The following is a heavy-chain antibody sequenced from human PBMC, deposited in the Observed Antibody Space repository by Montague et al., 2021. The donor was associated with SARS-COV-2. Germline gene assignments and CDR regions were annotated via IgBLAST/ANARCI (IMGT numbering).Heavy chain of an antibody. CDR2: PYHGTKKYY. Sequence: CAISGDSVFRHRATSDEHRSALPTQFDLVCRPYHGTKKYYDYAVSVKSRMTISPDTSKNQFSLQLSSVTPEDRAVYYFARDPRYSLSWSFDYWGQGTLVTVSA. D-gene: IGHD6-13*01. CDR1: GDSVFRHRAT. J-gene: IGHJ4*02. CDR3: ARDPRYSLSWSFDY. V-gene: IGHV6-1*01.